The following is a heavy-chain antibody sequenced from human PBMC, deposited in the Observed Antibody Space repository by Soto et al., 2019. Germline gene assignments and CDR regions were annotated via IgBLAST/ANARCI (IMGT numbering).Heavy chain of an antibody. J-gene: IGHJ6*02. V-gene: IGHV4-31*03. CDR3: AREAGCSGGSCYWGPWDV. CDR1: GGSISSGDYY. Sequence: PSETLALTCTVSGGSISSGDYYWSWIRQHPGKGLEWIGYIYYSGSTYYNPSLKSRVTISVDTSKNQFSLKLSSVTAADTAVYYCAREAGCSGGSCYWGPWDVWGQGTTVTVSS. D-gene: IGHD2-15*01. CDR2: IYYSGST.